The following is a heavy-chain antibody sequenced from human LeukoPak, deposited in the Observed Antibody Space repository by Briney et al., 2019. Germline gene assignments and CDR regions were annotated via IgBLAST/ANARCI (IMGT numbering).Heavy chain of an antibody. CDR2: IYCSGST. Sequence: PSETLSLTCTVSGGSISSYYWSWIRQPPGKGLEWIGYIYCSGSTNYNPSLKSRVTISVDTSKNQFSLKLSSVTAADTAVYYCARGDYYGSGHMDVWGKGTTVTVSS. CDR1: GGSISSYY. V-gene: IGHV4-59*01. J-gene: IGHJ6*03. D-gene: IGHD3-10*01. CDR3: ARGDYYGSGHMDV.